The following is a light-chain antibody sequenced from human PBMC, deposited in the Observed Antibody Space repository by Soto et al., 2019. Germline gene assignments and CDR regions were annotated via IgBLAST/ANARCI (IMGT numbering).Light chain of an antibody. Sequence: SALTQPASASGTPGQRVTISCSGSSSNIGSNTVNWYQQLPGTAPKLLIYSNNQRPSGVPDRFSGSKSGTSASLAISGLQSEDEADYYCAAWDDSLRGGVFGTGTKVTVL. CDR1: SSNIGSNT. CDR3: AAWDDSLRGGV. J-gene: IGLJ1*01. CDR2: SNN. V-gene: IGLV1-44*01.